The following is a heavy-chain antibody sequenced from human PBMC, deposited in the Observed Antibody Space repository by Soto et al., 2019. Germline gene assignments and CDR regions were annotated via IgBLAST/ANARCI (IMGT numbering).Heavy chain of an antibody. CDR2: INHSGST. V-gene: IGHV4-34*01. CDR3: ARRGYCSSTSCSKNRWHQRYYTALAFDI. D-gene: IGHD2-2*01. CDR1: GGSFSGYY. J-gene: IGHJ3*02. Sequence: QVQLQQWGAGLLKPSETLSLTCAVYGGSFSGYYWSWIRQPPGKGLEWIGEINHSGSTNYNPSLKSRVTISVDTSKNQFSLKLSSVTAADTAVYYCARRGYCSSTSCSKNRWHQRYYTALAFDIWGQGTIVTVSS.